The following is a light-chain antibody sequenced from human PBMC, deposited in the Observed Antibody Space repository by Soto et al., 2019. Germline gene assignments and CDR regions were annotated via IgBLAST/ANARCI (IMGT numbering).Light chain of an antibody. CDR2: EAS. J-gene: IGKJ2*01. CDR1: QDISNY. Sequence: DIQMTQSPSSLSASVGDRVTITCQTSQDISNYLSWSQHKPGKPPKLLIYEASSLQTGGPSRFSGSGSGTHFTFTISSLQPEDIATYYCQHYDNLPHTFGRGTKLEIK. CDR3: QHYDNLPHT. V-gene: IGKV1-33*01.